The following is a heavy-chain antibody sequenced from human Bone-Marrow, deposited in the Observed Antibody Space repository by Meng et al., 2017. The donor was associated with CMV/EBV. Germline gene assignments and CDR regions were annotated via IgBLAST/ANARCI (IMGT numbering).Heavy chain of an antibody. CDR1: GFTFSSYA. Sequence: GGSLRLSCAASGFTFSSYAMHWVRQAPGKGLDWVAFIRFDGSNKYYADSVKGRFTISRDISKNSLYLQMNSLRAEDTAVYYCAKCPLRFLETHDMDVWGQGTTVTVSS. CDR2: IRFDGSNK. J-gene: IGHJ6*02. V-gene: IGHV3-30*02. D-gene: IGHD3-3*01. CDR3: AKCPLRFLETHDMDV.